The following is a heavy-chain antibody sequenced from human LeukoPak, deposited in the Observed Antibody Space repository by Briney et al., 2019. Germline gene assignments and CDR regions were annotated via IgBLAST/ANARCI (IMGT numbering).Heavy chain of an antibody. CDR2: INPSGGST. D-gene: IGHD2-15*01. Sequence: ASVKVSCKASGYTFTSFYMYWVRQAPGQGLEWMGIINPSGGSTSYAQRFQGRLTMTRDTSTSTVYMELSSLRSEDTAVYYCARDRVVVAHFDYWGQGTLVTVSS. CDR3: ARDRVVVAHFDY. CDR1: GYTFTSFY. V-gene: IGHV1-46*01. J-gene: IGHJ4*02.